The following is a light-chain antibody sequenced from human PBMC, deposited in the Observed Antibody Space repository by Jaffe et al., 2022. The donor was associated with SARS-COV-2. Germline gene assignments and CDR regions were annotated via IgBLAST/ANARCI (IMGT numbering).Light chain of an antibody. V-gene: IGLV2-14*01. CDR2: DVT. Sequence: QSALTQPASVCGSPGQSITISCTGTSSDVGGYNYVSWYQQHPGKAPKFLIYDVTYRPSGASNRFSGSKSGNTASLTISGLQAEDEADYYCSSYTSSSTVVFGTGTKVTVL. CDR3: SSYTSSSTVV. CDR1: SSDVGGYNY. J-gene: IGLJ1*01.